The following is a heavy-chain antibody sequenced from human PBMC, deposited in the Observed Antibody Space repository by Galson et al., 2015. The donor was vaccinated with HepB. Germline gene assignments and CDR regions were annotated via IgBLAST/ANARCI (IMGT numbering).Heavy chain of an antibody. V-gene: IGHV3-30*18. CDR1: GFTFSSYG. Sequence: SLRLSCAASGFTFSSYGMHWVRQAPGKGLEWVAVISYDGSNKYYADSVKGRFTISRDNSKNTLYLQMNSLRAEDTAVYYCAKDSHMVRGVIGHFDYWGQGTPVTVSS. J-gene: IGHJ4*02. D-gene: IGHD3-10*01. CDR2: ISYDGSNK. CDR3: AKDSHMVRGVIGHFDY.